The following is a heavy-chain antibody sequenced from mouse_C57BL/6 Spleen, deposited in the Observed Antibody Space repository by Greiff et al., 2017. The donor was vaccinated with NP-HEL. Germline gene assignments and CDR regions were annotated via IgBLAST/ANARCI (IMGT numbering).Heavy chain of an antibody. CDR2: IDPSDSYT. D-gene: IGHD1-1*01. V-gene: IGHV1-59*01. CDR3: AREGAITTVVADFDY. CDR1: GYTFTSYW. Sequence: QVQLQQPGAELVRPGTSAKLSCKASGYTFTSYWMHWVKQRPGQGLEWIGVIDPSDSYTNYNQKFKGKATLTVDTSSSTAYMQLSSLTSEDSAVYYCAREGAITTVVADFDYWGQGTTLTVSS. J-gene: IGHJ2*01.